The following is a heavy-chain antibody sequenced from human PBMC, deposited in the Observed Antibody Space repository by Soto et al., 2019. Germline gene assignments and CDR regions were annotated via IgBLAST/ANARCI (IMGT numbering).Heavy chain of an antibody. Sequence: ASVKVSCKASGYTFISYGISWVRQAPGQGLEWMGWISAYNGNTNYAQKLQGRVTMTTDTSTSTAYMELRSLRSDDTAVYYCARMIMGYCISTSCQPSFFFCGMDVWGQVSTFTV. CDR3: ARMIMGYCISTSCQPSFFFCGMDV. V-gene: IGHV1-18*01. CDR2: ISAYNGNT. CDR1: GYTFISYG. J-gene: IGHJ6*02. D-gene: IGHD2-2*01.